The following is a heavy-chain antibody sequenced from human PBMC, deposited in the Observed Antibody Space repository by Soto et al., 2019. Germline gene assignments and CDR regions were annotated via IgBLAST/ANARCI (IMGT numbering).Heavy chain of an antibody. J-gene: IGHJ4*02. CDR2: INHSGST. CDR3: ASRGYCSSTSCSNRGYYFDY. Sequence: PSETLSLTCAVYGGTFSGYDWSWIRQPPGKGLEWIGEINHSGSTNYNPSLKSRVTISVDTSKNQFSLKLSSVTAADTAVYYCASRGYCSSTSCSNRGYYFDYWGQGTLVTSPQ. D-gene: IGHD2-2*01. CDR1: GGTFSGYD. V-gene: IGHV4-34*01.